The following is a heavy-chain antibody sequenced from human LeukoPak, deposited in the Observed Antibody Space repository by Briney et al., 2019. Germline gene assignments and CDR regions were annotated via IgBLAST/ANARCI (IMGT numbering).Heavy chain of an antibody. CDR2: IKSKTDGGTT. Sequence: PGGSLRLSCAASGFTFSNAWMSWVRQAPGKGLEWVGRIKSKTDGGTTDYAAPAKGRFTISRDDSKNTLYLQMNSLKTEDTAVYYCTTPGGVVVAQPNDYWGQGTLVTVSS. CDR3: TTPGGVVVAQPNDY. CDR1: GFTFSNAW. D-gene: IGHD3-22*01. V-gene: IGHV3-15*01. J-gene: IGHJ4*02.